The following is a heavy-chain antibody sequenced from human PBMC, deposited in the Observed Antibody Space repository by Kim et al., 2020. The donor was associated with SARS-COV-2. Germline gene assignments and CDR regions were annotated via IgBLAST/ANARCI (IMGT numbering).Heavy chain of an antibody. Sequence: GGSLRLSCAASGFTFSSYAMHWVRQAPGKGLEYVSAISSNGGSTYYANSVKGRFTISRDNSKNTLYLQMGSLRAEDMAVYYCARDHYDSSGYSTRGDAF. CDR3: ARDHYDSSGYSTRGDAF. J-gene: IGHJ3*01. V-gene: IGHV3-64*01. CDR1: GFTFSSYA. CDR2: ISSNGGST. D-gene: IGHD3-22*01.